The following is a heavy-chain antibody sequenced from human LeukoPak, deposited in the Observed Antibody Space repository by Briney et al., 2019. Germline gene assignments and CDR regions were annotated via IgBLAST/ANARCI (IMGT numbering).Heavy chain of an antibody. CDR2: ISGSGGST. Sequence: PGGSLRLSCAASGFTFSSYAMSWVRQAPGKGLEWVSAISGSGGSTYYADSVKGRFTISRDNPKNTLYLQMNSLRAEDTAVYYCAEGGSSSWYIRYYYYYYMDVWGKGTTVTVSS. J-gene: IGHJ6*03. V-gene: IGHV3-23*01. CDR3: AEGGSSSWYIRYYYYYYMDV. D-gene: IGHD6-13*01. CDR1: GFTFSSYA.